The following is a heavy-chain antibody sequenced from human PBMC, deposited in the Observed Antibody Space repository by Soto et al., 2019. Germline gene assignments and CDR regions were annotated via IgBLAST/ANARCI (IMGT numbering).Heavy chain of an antibody. CDR3: ARDGGYSYGPYWFDP. Sequence: EVQLVESGGGLIQPGGSLRLSCAASGFTVSSNYMSWVRQAPGKGLEWVSVIYSGGSTYYADSVKGRFTISRDNSKNTLYLQMNSLRAEDTAVYYCARDGGYSYGPYWFDPWGQGTLVTVSS. J-gene: IGHJ5*02. V-gene: IGHV3-53*01. CDR2: IYSGGST. CDR1: GFTVSSNY. D-gene: IGHD5-18*01.